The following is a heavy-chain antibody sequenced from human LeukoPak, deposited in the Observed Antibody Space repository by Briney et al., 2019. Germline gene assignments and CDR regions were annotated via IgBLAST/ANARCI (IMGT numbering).Heavy chain of an antibody. J-gene: IGHJ4*02. V-gene: IGHV3-15*01. CDR3: TTGIAARYIGDFDY. CDR2: IKSKTDGGTT. Sequence: GGSLRLSCAASGFTFSNAWMSWVRQALGKGLEWVGRIKSKTDGGTTDYAAPVKGRFTISRDDSKNTLYLQMNSLKTEDTAVYYCTTGIAARYIGDFDYWGQGTLVTVSS. D-gene: IGHD6-6*01. CDR1: GFTFSNAW.